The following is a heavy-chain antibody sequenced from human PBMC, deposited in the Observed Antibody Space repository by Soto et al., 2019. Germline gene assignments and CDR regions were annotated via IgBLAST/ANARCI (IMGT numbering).Heavy chain of an antibody. J-gene: IGHJ6*03. CDR3: ARDCPPQEGILSLYYYMDV. D-gene: IGHD3-9*01. V-gene: IGHV3-33*01. CDR1: GFTFSSYG. Sequence: QVQLVESGGGVVQPGRSLRLSCAASGFTFSSYGMHWVRQAPGKGLEWVAVIWYDGSNKYYADSVKGRFTISRDNSKNTLYLQMNSLRAEDTAVYYCARDCPPQEGILSLYYYMDVWGKGTTVTVSS. CDR2: IWYDGSNK.